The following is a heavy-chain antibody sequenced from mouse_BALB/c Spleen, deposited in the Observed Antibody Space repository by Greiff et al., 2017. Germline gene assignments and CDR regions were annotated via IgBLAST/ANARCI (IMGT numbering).Heavy chain of an antibody. V-gene: IGHV14-4*02. CDR3: NPIIKGFAY. Sequence: EVQLVESGAELVRSGASVKLSCTASGFNIKDYYMHWVKQRPEQGLEWIGWIDPENGDTEYAPKFQGKATMTADTSSNTAYLQLSSLTSEDTAVYYCNPIIKGFAYWGQGTLVTVSA. CDR1: GFNIKDYY. CDR2: IDPENGDT. J-gene: IGHJ3*01. D-gene: IGHD1-1*01.